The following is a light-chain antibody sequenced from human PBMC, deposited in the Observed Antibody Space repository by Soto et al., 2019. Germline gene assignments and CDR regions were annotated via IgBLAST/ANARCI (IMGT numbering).Light chain of an antibody. V-gene: IGKV3-11*01. CDR3: QQRSNWPPTWT. CDR1: QSVSSY. CDR2: DAS. Sequence: EIVLTQSPATLSLSPGERATLSCRASQSVSSYLAWYQQKPGQAPRLLIYDASNRATGIPARFSGSGSGTDFTLTISSLGPYDFAVYACQQRSNWPPTWTFGQGTKVEIK. J-gene: IGKJ1*01.